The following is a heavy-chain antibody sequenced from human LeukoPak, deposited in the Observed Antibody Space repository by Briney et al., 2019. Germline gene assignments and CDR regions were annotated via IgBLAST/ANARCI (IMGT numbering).Heavy chain of an antibody. J-gene: IGHJ3*02. CDR3: ARGPEGSESYAFDI. CDR1: GYSISSGYY. Sequence: SETLSLTCTVSGYSISSGYYWGWIRQPPGKGLEWIGSIYHSGSTYYNPSLKSRVTISVDTSKNQFSLKLSSVTAADTAVYYCARGPEGSESYAFDIWGQGTMVTVSS. D-gene: IGHD3-10*01. CDR2: IYHSGST. V-gene: IGHV4-38-2*02.